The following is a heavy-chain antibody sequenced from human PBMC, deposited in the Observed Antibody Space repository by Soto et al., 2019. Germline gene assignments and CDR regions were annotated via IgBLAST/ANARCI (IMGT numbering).Heavy chain of an antibody. V-gene: IGHV4-31*03. J-gene: IGHJ1*01. CDR3: ARGDYYGSGATGEYFQH. D-gene: IGHD3-10*01. CDR2: IYDSGST. CDR1: GGSITSGGYY. Sequence: QVQLQESGPGLVKPSQTLSLTCSVSGGSITSGGYYWSWIRQHPGRGLEWIGYIYDSGSTYYNPSLKSRVTISVDTSKKQFSLNLNSVTAADTAVYYCARGDYYGSGATGEYFQHWGQGTLVTVSS.